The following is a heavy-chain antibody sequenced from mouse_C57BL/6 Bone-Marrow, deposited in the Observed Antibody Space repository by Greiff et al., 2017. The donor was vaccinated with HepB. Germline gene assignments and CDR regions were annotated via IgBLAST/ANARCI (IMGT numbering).Heavy chain of an antibody. J-gene: IGHJ1*03. D-gene: IGHD2-1*01. CDR3: ARRYGNYGYFDV. Sequence: EVQRVESGGGLVQPGGSLKLSCAASGFTFSDYYMYWVRQTPEKRLEWVAYISNGGGSTYYPDTVKGRFTISRDNAKNTLYLQMSRLKSEDTAMYYCARRYGNYGYFDVWGTGTTVTVSS. V-gene: IGHV5-12*01. CDR1: GFTFSDYY. CDR2: ISNGGGST.